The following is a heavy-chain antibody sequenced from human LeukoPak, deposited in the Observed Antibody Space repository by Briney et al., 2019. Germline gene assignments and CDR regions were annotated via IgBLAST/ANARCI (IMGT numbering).Heavy chain of an antibody. CDR3: ARVERNWNDDPNWFDP. CDR1: GFTFSSYA. V-gene: IGHV3-48*04. CDR2: ISSSGSTI. D-gene: IGHD1-1*01. Sequence: GGSLRLSCAASGFTFSSYAMSWVRQAPGKGLEWVSYISSSGSTIYYADSVKGRFTISRDNAKNSLYLQMNSLRAEDTAVYYCARVERNWNDDPNWFDPWGQGTLVTVSS. J-gene: IGHJ5*02.